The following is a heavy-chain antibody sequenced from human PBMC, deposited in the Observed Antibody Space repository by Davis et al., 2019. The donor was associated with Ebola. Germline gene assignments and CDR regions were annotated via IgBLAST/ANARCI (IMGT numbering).Heavy chain of an antibody. Sequence: GGSLRLSCAASGFTFGVYSMNWVRQAPGKGLEWVSSISSSSSYIYYADSVKGRFTISRDNAKNSLYLQMNSLRAEDTAVYYCARVYARDVLLWFGELFDYWGQGTLVTVSS. CDR2: ISSSSSYI. J-gene: IGHJ4*02. V-gene: IGHV3-21*01. CDR3: ARVYARDVLLWFGELFDY. CDR1: GFTFGVYS. D-gene: IGHD3-10*01.